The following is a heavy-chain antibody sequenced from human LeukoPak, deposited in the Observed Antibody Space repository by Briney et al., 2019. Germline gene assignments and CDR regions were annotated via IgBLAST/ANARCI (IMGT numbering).Heavy chain of an antibody. Sequence: ASVKVSCKASGYTFTSFGISWVRQAPGQGLEWMGWISAYNGNTNYAQKFQGRVTMTTDTSTSTAYMELRSLRSDDTAVFYCARWRAKSFDYWGQGTLVTVSS. V-gene: IGHV1-18*01. D-gene: IGHD3-3*01. CDR3: ARWRAKSFDY. CDR2: ISAYNGNT. CDR1: GYTFTSFG. J-gene: IGHJ4*02.